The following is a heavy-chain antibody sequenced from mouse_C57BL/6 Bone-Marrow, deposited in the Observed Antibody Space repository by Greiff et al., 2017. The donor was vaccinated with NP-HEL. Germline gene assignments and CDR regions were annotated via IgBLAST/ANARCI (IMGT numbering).Heavy chain of an antibody. CDR1: GFTFSDFY. D-gene: IGHD1-1*02. CDR3: ARDEGVGEDFAY. Sequence: EVMLVESGGGLVQSGRSLRLSCATSGFTFSDFYMEWVRQAPGKGLEWIAASRNKANDYTTEYSASVKGRFIVSRDTSQSILYLQMNALRAEDTAIYYCARDEGVGEDFAYWGQGTLVTVSA. V-gene: IGHV7-1*01. J-gene: IGHJ3*01. CDR2: SRNKANDYTT.